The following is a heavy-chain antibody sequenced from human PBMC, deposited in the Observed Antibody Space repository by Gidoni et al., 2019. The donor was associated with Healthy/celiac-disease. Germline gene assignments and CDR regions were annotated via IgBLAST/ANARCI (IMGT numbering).Heavy chain of an antibody. J-gene: IGHJ5*02. V-gene: IGHV3-23*01. CDR1: GFTFRSYG. CDR2: ISGSGGST. CDR3: AKGIIAARPGWFDP. Sequence: EVQLLVSGGGLVQLGGSLRLSCAASGFTFRSYGMSWVRQAPGKGLVWVAAISGSGGSTYYADSVKGRFTISRDNSKNTLYRQMNSLRAEDAAVYYCAKGIIAARPGWFDPWGQGTLVTVSS. D-gene: IGHD6-6*01.